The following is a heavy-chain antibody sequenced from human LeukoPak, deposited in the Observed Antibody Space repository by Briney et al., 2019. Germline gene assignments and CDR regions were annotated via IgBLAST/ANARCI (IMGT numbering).Heavy chain of an antibody. CDR1: GFTFRSYW. D-gene: IGHD3-10*01. V-gene: IGHV3-74*01. Sequence: GGSLSLSCAASGFTFRSYWLHWVRPAPGRGLVGGSRIKSDGSSTPYADSVKGRFTITRDNAKNPLYLQMNSLRAEDTAVYYCATNCCGSGPDHWGQGTLVTVSS. CDR2: IKSDGSST. CDR3: ATNCCGSGPDH. J-gene: IGHJ4*02.